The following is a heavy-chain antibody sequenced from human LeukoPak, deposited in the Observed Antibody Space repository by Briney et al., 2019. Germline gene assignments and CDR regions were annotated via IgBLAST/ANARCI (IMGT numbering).Heavy chain of an antibody. J-gene: IGHJ4*02. CDR1: GLTFSSYG. CDR2: IWYDGNNK. Sequence: PGRSLRLSCAPSGLTFSSYGMHWVRQAPGKGLEWVAVIWYDGNNKYYADSVKGRFTISRDNSKNTMYLQMNNLRAEDTAVYYCARAPLNYYGSGSYFDYWGQGTLVTVSS. V-gene: IGHV3-33*01. D-gene: IGHD3-10*01. CDR3: ARAPLNYYGSGSYFDY.